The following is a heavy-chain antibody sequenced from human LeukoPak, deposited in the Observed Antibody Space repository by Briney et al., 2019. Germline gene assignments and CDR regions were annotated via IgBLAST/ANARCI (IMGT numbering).Heavy chain of an antibody. CDR1: GYTFTGYY. Sequence: ASVKVPCKASGYTFTGYYMHWVRQAPGQGLEWMGWINPNSGGTNYAQKFQGRVTMTRDTSISTAYMELSRLRSDDTAVYNCARGIAVAGAFDIWGQGTMVTVSS. CDR2: INPNSGGT. D-gene: IGHD6-19*01. V-gene: IGHV1-2*02. CDR3: ARGIAVAGAFDI. J-gene: IGHJ3*02.